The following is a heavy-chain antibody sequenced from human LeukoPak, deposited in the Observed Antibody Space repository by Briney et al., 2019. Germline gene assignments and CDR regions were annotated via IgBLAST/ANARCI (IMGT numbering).Heavy chain of an antibody. J-gene: IGHJ4*02. CDR2: IYTSGST. Sequence: SETLSLTCTVSGGSISSGSYYWRWLRQPAGTGLEWIGRIYTSGSTNYNPSLKSRVTISVDTSKNQFSLKLSSVTAADTAVYYCARDSVNLGIAAAGNDYWGQGTLVTVSS. CDR3: ARDSVNLGIAAAGNDY. V-gene: IGHV4-61*02. D-gene: IGHD6-13*01. CDR1: GGSISSGSYY.